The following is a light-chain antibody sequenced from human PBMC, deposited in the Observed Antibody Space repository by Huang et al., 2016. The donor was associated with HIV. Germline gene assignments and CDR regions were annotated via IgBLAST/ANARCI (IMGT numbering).Light chain of an antibody. CDR2: ATS. CDR3: QQYYSTPT. J-gene: IGKJ1*01. V-gene: IGKV1-NL1*01. CDR1: QGVFTS. Sequence: DLQITQSPARLSASVGDRVTITCRASQGVFTSLAWCQHKPGKAPMLLLYATSTLPSGVPSRFSGSGSGTDYTLTISSLQPEDFATYYCQQYYSTPTFGRGTKVEIK.